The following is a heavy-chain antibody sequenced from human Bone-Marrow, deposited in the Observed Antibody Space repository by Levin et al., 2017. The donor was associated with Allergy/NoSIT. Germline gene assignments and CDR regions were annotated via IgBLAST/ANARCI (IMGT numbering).Heavy chain of an antibody. CDR3: ARHSSSNQGDAFEI. CDR2: ITSDGSRM. V-gene: IGHV3-74*01. Sequence: LTGGSLRLSCAASGFTFRNYWMHWVRQAPGKGLVWVARITSDGSRMSEADSVRGRLTISRDNAKNTLYLEMNSLRVDDTAVYYCARHSSSNQGDAFEIRGPGTMVTVSS. D-gene: IGHD6-13*01. CDR1: GFTFRNYW. J-gene: IGHJ3*02.